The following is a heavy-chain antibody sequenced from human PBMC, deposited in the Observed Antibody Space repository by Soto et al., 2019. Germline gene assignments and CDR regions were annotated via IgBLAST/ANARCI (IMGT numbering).Heavy chain of an antibody. CDR2: INHRGST. V-gene: IGHV4-34*01. CDR3: ARDGFCTSTTCRVGNWFDP. CDR1: GGSFSGYY. Sequence: QVQLQQWGAGLLKPSETLSLTCVVYGGSFSGYYWSWIRQSPRKGLEWIGGINHRGSTNYNPSLESRVTISVDTSKNQFSLKLPSVTAADTAMYYCARDGFCTSTTCRVGNWFDPWGQGTLVTVSS. D-gene: IGHD2-2*01. J-gene: IGHJ5*02.